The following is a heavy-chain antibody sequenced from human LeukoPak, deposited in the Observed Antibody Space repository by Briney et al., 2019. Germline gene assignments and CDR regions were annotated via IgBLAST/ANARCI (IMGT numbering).Heavy chain of an antibody. J-gene: IGHJ4*02. CDR2: INPYSGGT. CDR3: ARDHTPARLDEGY. V-gene: IGHV1-2*07. CDR1: GYTFTSYG. Sequence: ASVKVSCKASGYTFTSYGISWVRQAPGQGLEWMGWINPYSGGTDYAHKFQGRATMTRDTSISTAYMELSGLRYEDTAVYFCARDHTPARLDEGYWGQGTLVTVSS. D-gene: IGHD6-6*01.